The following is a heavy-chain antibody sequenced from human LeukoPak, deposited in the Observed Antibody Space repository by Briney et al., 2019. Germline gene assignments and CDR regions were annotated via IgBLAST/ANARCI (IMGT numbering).Heavy chain of an antibody. J-gene: IGHJ4*02. V-gene: IGHV4-39*07. CDR1: GGFISSSSYY. CDR2: IYYSGST. Sequence: SETLSLTCTVSGGFISSSSYYWGWIRQPPGKGLEWIGSIYYSGSTYYNPSLKSRVTISVDTSKNQFSLKLSSVTAADTAVYYCASGGDSSGWYDLFVDYWGQGTLVTVSS. D-gene: IGHD6-19*01. CDR3: ASGGDSSGWYDLFVDY.